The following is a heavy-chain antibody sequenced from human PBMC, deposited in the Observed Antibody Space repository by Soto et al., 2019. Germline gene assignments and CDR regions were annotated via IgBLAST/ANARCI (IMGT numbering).Heavy chain of an antibody. V-gene: IGHV4-59*01. CDR3: ASMIGDPVLSFDS. D-gene: IGHD3-10*02. CDR2: IFYSGST. J-gene: IGHJ5*01. Sequence: QVQLQESGPGLVKPSETLSLTCTVSGGSISSYYWSWIRHPPGKGLEWIGFIFYSGSTSYNPSLKSRVNISIDTSEYQFSLKLNSVNAADTAVYYCASMIGDPVLSFDSWGQGTLVAVSS. CDR1: GGSISSYY.